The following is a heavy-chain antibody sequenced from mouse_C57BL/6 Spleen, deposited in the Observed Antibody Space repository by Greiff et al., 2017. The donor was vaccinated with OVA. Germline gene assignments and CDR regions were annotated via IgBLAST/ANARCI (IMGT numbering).Heavy chain of an antibody. V-gene: IGHV5-17*01. J-gene: IGHJ4*01. Sequence: EVKLEESGGGLVKPGGSLKLSCAASGFTFSDYGMHWVRQAPEKGLEWVAYISSGSSTIYYADTVKGRFTISRDNAKNTLFLQMTSLRSEDTAMYYGARKTTVYYYAMDYWGQGTSVTVSS. D-gene: IGHD1-1*01. CDR1: GFTFSDYG. CDR3: ARKTTVYYYAMDY. CDR2: ISSGSSTI.